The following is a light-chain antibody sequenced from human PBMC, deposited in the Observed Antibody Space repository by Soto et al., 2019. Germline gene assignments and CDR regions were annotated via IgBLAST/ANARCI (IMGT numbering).Light chain of an antibody. CDR3: QQYKSYSPLT. CDR1: QSISSW. V-gene: IGKV1-5*03. J-gene: IGKJ4*01. CDR2: KAS. Sequence: DIPMTQSPSTLSASVGDRVTITCRASQSISSWLAWYQQKPGKAPKLLIYKASSLESGVPSRFTGSGSGTEFTLTISSLQPDDFATYYCQQYKSYSPLTFGGGTKVEIK.